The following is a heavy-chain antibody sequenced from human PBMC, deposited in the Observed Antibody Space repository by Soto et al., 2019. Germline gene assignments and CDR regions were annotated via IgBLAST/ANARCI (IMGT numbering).Heavy chain of an antibody. V-gene: IGHV1-69*01. CDR2: VIPISETR. J-gene: IGHJ6*02. CDR1: GGTFSSYA. Sequence: QVQLVQSGAEVKKPGSSVKVSCKASGGTFSSYAISWVRQAPGQGLEWMGGVIPISETRNYAKKFQGRVTITADESKSTAYMELSSLRSEDTAVYYCARSQGSSTSLEIYYYYYYGMDVWGQGTTVTVSS. CDR3: ARSQGSSTSLEIYYYYYYGMDV. D-gene: IGHD2-2*01.